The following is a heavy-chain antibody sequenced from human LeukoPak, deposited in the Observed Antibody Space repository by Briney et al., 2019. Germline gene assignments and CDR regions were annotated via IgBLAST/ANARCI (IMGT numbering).Heavy chain of an antibody. CDR2: IYSGGST. D-gene: IGHD6-19*01. CDR3: ARDSSGWYYFDY. J-gene: IGHJ4*02. Sequence: GGSLRLSCAASGFTVSSNYMSWVRQAPGKGLEWVSVIYSGGSTYYADSVKGRFTISRDNSKNTLYLQMNSLRAEDTAVYYCARDSSGWYYFDYWGQGALVTVSS. V-gene: IGHV3-66*01. CDR1: GFTVSSNY.